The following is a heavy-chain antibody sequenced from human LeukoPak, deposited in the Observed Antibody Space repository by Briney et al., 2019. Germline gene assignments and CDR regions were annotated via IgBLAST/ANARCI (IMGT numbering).Heavy chain of an antibody. D-gene: IGHD3-3*01. CDR1: GFIVSSNY. CDR2: IYSGGST. V-gene: IGHV3-66*02. J-gene: IGHJ4*02. CDR3: ARGVHDFWSGFYFDY. Sequence: GGSLRLSCAASGFIVSSNYMSWVRQAPGKGLEWVSVIYSGGSTYCAASVKGRFTISRDKSKNTLFLQMNSLRVEDTAVYYCARGVHDFWSGFYFDYWGQGTLVTVSS.